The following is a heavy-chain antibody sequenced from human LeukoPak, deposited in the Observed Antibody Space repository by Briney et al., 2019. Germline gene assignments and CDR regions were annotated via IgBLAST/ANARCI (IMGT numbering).Heavy chain of an antibody. CDR1: GYSFTSYW. Sequence: RGESLKISCKGSGYSFTSYWIGWVRQMPGKGLEWMGIIYPGDSDTRYSPSFQGQVTISADKSISTAYLQWSSLKASDTAMYYCARVGRVYCSGGSCYYFDYWGQGTLVTVSS. J-gene: IGHJ4*02. CDR3: ARVGRVYCSGGSCYYFDY. D-gene: IGHD2-15*01. CDR2: IYPGDSDT. V-gene: IGHV5-51*01.